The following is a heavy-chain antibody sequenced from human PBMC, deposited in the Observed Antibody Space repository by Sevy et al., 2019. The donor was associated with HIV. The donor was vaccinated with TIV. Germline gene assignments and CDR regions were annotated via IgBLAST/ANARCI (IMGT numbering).Heavy chain of an antibody. CDR3: ARGGYYYDNAAYYALDS. D-gene: IGHD3-22*01. CDR2: IWSDGAYQ. J-gene: IGHJ4*02. Sequence: GGSLRLSCAATGFTFSNYAMHWVRQAPGKGMEWVAIIWSDGAYQYHGDSVKGRFTISRDNSKNTLYLQMNNVRVEDTAVYYCARGGYYYDNAAYYALDSWGQGTLVNVSS. V-gene: IGHV3-33*01. CDR1: GFTFSNYA.